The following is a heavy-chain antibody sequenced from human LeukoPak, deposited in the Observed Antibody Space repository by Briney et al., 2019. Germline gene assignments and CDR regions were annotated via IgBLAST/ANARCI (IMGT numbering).Heavy chain of an antibody. V-gene: IGHV1-69*01. CDR1: GGTFSSYA. CDR3: ATRRVWFGELLSYYFDY. D-gene: IGHD3-10*01. Sequence: SVKVSCKASGGTFSSYAISWVRQAPGQGLERMGGIIPIFGTANYAQKFQGRVTITADESTSTAYMELSSLRSEDTAVYYCATRRVWFGELLSYYFDYWGQGTLVTVSS. CDR2: IIPIFGTA. J-gene: IGHJ4*02.